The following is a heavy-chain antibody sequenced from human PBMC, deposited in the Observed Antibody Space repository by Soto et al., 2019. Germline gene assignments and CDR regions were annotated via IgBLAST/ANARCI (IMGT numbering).Heavy chain of an antibody. Sequence: QVQLVESGGGAVQPGRSLRLSCAASGFTFSSYGMHWVRQAPGKGLEWVAVIWYDGSNKYYADSVKGRFTISRDNSKTTLYLQMNSLRAEDTAVYYCARSIAAAGSFGPYYYYGMDVWGQGTTVTVSS. V-gene: IGHV3-33*01. CDR2: IWYDGSNK. CDR1: GFTFSSYG. D-gene: IGHD6-13*01. CDR3: ARSIAAAGSFGPYYYYGMDV. J-gene: IGHJ6*02.